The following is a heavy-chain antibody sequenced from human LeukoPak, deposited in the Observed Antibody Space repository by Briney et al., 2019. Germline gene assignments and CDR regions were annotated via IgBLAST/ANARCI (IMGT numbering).Heavy chain of an antibody. CDR3: AKDLGVAEAGTLAPLDY. CDR1: GFTFSSYG. Sequence: GRSLRLACAASGFTFSSYGMHWVRQAPGKGLEWVAVISYDGSNKYYADSVKGRFTISRDNSKNTLYLQMNSLRAEDTAVYYCAKDLGVAEAGTLAPLDYWGQGTLVTVSS. J-gene: IGHJ4*02. V-gene: IGHV3-30*18. D-gene: IGHD6-19*01. CDR2: ISYDGSNK.